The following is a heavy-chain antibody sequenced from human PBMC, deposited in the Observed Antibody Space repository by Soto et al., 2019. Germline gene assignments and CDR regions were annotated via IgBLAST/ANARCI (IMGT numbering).Heavy chain of an antibody. Sequence: PGGSLRLSCAASGFTFSSYWMHWVRQAPGKGLVWVSRINSDGSSTSYADSVKGRFTISRDNAKNTLYLQMNSLRAEDTAVYYCASSPEHRFQLTTWGQGTLVTVSS. CDR2: INSDGSST. CDR1: GFTFSSYW. D-gene: IGHD2-2*01. V-gene: IGHV3-74*01. CDR3: ASSPEHRFQLTT. J-gene: IGHJ5*02.